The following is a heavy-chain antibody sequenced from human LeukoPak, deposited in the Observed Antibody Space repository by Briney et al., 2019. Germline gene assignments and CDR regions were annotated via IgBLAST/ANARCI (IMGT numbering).Heavy chain of an antibody. J-gene: IGHJ3*02. CDR3: ARGVGSFGDDPRDAFDI. CDR2: IYTDGST. Sequence: SETLSLTCTVSGGSISSYYWSWLRQPAGKGLEWIGRIYTDGSTNYNPSLKSRVTMSVDTSKKQFSLKLSSVTAADTAVYYCARGVGSFGDDPRDAFDIWGQGTMVTVSS. CDR1: GGSISSYY. V-gene: IGHV4-4*07. D-gene: IGHD4-17*01.